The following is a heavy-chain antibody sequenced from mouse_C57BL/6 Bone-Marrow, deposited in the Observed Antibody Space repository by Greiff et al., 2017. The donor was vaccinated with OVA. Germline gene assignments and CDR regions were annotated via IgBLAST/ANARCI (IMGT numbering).Heavy chain of an antibody. V-gene: IGHV1-50*01. D-gene: IGHD3-2*02. CDR1: GYTFTSYW. Sequence: QVQLQQPGAELVKPGASVKLSCKASGYTFTSYWMQWVKQRPGQGLEWIGEIDPSDSYTNYNQKFKGKATLTVDTSSSTAYMQLSSRTSEDAAVYYCARSGCSLVDWYFDVWGTGTTVTVSS. J-gene: IGHJ1*03. CDR3: ARSGCSLVDWYFDV. CDR2: IDPSDSYT.